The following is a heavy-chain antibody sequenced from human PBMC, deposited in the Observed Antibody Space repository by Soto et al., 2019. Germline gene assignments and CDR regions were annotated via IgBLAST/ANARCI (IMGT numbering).Heavy chain of an antibody. CDR3: ARGSKGGLGRPLDY. CDR1: GGSFSGYY. J-gene: IGHJ4*02. CDR2: INHSGST. V-gene: IGHV4-34*01. Sequence: QVQLQQWGAGLLKPSETLSLTCAVYGGSFSGYYWSWIRQPPGKGLEWIGEINHSGSTNYNPSLKRPVTRSVDTSKSQFSLKLSSVTAADTAVYYCARGSKGGLGRPLDYWGQGTLVTVSS. D-gene: IGHD2-15*01.